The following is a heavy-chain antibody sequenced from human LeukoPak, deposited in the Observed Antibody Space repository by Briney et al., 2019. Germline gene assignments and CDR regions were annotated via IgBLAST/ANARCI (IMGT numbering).Heavy chain of an antibody. CDR3: ARGEDYGDYFDY. Sequence: GGSLRLSCAVSGFTVSSNYMNWVRQAPGRGLEWVSVVYSGGSTYYADSVRGRFTISRDNSKNTLYLQMNSLRAEDTAVYYCARGEDYGDYFDYWGQGTLVTVSS. D-gene: IGHD4-17*01. CDR1: GFTVSSNY. CDR2: VYSGGST. J-gene: IGHJ4*02. V-gene: IGHV3-53*01.